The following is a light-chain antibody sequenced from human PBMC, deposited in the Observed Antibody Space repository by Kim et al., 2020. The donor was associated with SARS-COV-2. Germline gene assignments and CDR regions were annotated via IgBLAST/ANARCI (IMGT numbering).Light chain of an antibody. J-gene: IGKJ5*01. CDR1: EGLNNW. CDR3: QQAKNFPIT. CDR2: TAS. Sequence: DIQMTQSPSSVSASVGDRVTITCRASEGLNNWLVWYQQKPGTAPKLLIYTASTLQRGVSSRFSGSGSGTDFTLTISSLRPEDSATYFCQQAKNFPITFGQGTRLEIK. V-gene: IGKV1-12*01.